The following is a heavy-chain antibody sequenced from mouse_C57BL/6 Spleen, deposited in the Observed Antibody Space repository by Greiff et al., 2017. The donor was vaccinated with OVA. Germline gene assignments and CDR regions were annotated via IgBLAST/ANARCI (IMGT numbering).Heavy chain of an antibody. V-gene: IGHV1-42*01. CDR1: GYSFTGYY. CDR3: AKGTTVDYFDY. Sequence: EVKLMESGPELVKPGASVKISCKASGYSFTGYYMNWVKQSPEKSLEWIGEINPSTGGTTYNQKFKAKATLTVDKSSSTAYMQLKSLTSEDSAVYYCAKGTTVDYFDYWGQGTTLTVSS. J-gene: IGHJ2*01. CDR2: INPSTGGT. D-gene: IGHD1-1*01.